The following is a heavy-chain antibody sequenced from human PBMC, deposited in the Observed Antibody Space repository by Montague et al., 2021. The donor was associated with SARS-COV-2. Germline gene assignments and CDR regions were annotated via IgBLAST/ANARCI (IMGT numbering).Heavy chain of an antibody. J-gene: IGHJ4*02. CDR2: IYSSGST. V-gene: IGHV4-59*01. Sequence: SETLSLTCTVSGASMSGSYWGWVRQPPGKGPEWIGNIYSSGSTHYNPSLKSRVTISVDTSKSQFSLRLTSVTAADTAVYYCVREGGSSAYAMDYWGQGTLVTVSS. CDR3: VREGGSSAYAMDY. D-gene: IGHD3-22*01. CDR1: GASMSGSY.